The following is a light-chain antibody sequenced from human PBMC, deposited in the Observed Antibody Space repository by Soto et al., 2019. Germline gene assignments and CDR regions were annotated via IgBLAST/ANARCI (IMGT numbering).Light chain of an antibody. Sequence: QSVLTQPASVSGSPGQSITISCTGTSSDVVGYNYVSWYQQHPGKAPKLMIYDVSNRPSGVSNRFSGSNSGNTASLTISGLQAEDEADYYCSSYTSSSILYVFGTGTKLTVL. J-gene: IGLJ1*01. CDR1: SSDVVGYNY. CDR3: SSYTSSSILYV. CDR2: DVS. V-gene: IGLV2-14*01.